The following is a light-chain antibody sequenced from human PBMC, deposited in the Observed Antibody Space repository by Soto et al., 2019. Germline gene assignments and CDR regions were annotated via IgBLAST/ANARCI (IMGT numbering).Light chain of an antibody. V-gene: IGLV1-44*01. CDR2: TTN. J-gene: IGLJ2*01. Sequence: QSVLTQPPSASGTPGQRVTISCSGSSSNIGSNTVNWYQQLPGTAPKLLIYTTNQRPSGVPDQFSGSKSGTSASLAISGLQSEDEADYYCAAWDDSLNGVVFGGGTKLTVL. CDR3: AAWDDSLNGVV. CDR1: SSNIGSNT.